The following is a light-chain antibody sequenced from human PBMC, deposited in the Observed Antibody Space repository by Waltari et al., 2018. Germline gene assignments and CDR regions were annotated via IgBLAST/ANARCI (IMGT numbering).Light chain of an antibody. CDR3: SSHAGNNLWI. Sequence: HSALTQPPSASGSPGPSVTISCTGTSADVGGYDYVSWYQQHPGKVPKLIIYDVTKRPSGVPPRFSASKSGNSASLTVSGLQAEDEADYYCSSHAGNNLWIFGGGTKVTVL. CDR2: DVT. CDR1: SADVGGYDY. J-gene: IGLJ2*01. V-gene: IGLV2-8*01.